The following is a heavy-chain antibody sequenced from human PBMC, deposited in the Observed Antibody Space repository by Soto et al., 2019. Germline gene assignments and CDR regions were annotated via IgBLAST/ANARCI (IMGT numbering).Heavy chain of an antibody. D-gene: IGHD5-18*01. V-gene: IGHV3-23*01. J-gene: IGHJ4*02. Sequence: EVQLLESGGGLVQPGGSLRLSCAASGFTFSSYSMTWVRLAPGKGLEWVSAISNGGGSTYYADSVKGRFTISRDNSKNTLYLLMNSLRAEDTAVYYCAKDLYPGLPYYFDYWGQGTLVTVSS. CDR3: AKDLYPGLPYYFDY. CDR2: ISNGGGST. CDR1: GFTFSSYS.